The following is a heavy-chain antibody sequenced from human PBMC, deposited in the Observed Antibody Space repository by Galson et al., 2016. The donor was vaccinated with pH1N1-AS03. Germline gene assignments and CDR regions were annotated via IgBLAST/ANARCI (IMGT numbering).Heavy chain of an antibody. Sequence: SCKASGGTSSSYAFTWVRQAPGQGLEWVGGLIPIFHTPNYAQKFQGRVTIIADKSTSTAYMELRSLTSEDTAVYYCASSPDYSDTSVYYGTAYWGQGTLVTVSS. J-gene: IGHJ4*02. CDR1: GGTSSSYA. V-gene: IGHV1-69*06. CDR2: LIPIFHTP. CDR3: ASSPDYSDTSVYYGTAY. D-gene: IGHD3-22*01.